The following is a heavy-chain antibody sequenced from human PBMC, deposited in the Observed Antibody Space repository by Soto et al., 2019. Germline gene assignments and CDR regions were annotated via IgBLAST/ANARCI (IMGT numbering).Heavy chain of an antibody. CDR2: IIPALGTT. CDR3: ARPDFGDYWYFDL. CDR1: GGPFSSHT. J-gene: IGHJ2*01. Sequence: QDQLVQSGAEVKKPGSSVKVSCKAFGGPFSSHTFSWVRQAPGQGLEWMGRIIPALGTTTYAQKFQGRVTITADESVTRVYMELNSLRTEDTAVYYCARPDFGDYWYFDLWGRGPLVTVSS. V-gene: IGHV1-69*08. D-gene: IGHD4-17*01.